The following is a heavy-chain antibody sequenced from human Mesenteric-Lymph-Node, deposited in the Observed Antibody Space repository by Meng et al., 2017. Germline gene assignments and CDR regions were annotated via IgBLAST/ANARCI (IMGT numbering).Heavy chain of an antibody. CDR2: IKQDGSEK. V-gene: IGHV3-7*01. CDR1: GFTFSAYW. D-gene: IGHD3/OR15-3a*01. J-gene: IGHJ4*01. Sequence: GESLKISCATSGFTFSAYWMSWVRQAPGKGLEWVANIKQDGSEKYYVDSMKGRFTISRDNAKNSLYLQMNSLTVDDTAVYYCARDNSWTLGYWGHGTLVTVSS. CDR3: ARDNSWTLGY.